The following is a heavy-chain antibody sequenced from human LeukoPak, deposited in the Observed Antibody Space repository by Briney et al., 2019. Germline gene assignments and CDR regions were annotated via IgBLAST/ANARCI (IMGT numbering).Heavy chain of an antibody. J-gene: IGHJ4*02. CDR1: GFTFTSYA. CDR2: IYYSGTT. CDR3: ARLSGYSGYHYFDY. Sequence: GSLRLSCAASGFTFTSYAMSWVRQAPGKGLEWIGNIYYSGTTYSSPSLRSRLTISVDTAKNQFSLKLSSVTAADTAVYYCARLSGYSGYHYFDYWGQGILVTVSS. D-gene: IGHD5-12*01. V-gene: IGHV4-39*01.